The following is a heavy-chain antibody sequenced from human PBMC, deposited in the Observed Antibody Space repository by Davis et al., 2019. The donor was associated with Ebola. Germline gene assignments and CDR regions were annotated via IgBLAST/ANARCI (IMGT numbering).Heavy chain of an antibody. J-gene: IGHJ4*02. V-gene: IGHV3-66*01. Sequence: GESLKISCAASGFTVSSNYMSWVRQAPGKGLEWVSVIYSGGSTYYADSVKGRFTISRDNSKNTLYLQMNSLRAEDTAVYYCARAGWNYDYWGQGTLVTVSS. CDR2: IYSGGST. CDR1: GFTVSSNY. D-gene: IGHD1-7*01. CDR3: ARAGWNYDY.